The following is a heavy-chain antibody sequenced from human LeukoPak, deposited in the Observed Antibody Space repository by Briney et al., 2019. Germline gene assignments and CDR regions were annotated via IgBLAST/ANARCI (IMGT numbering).Heavy chain of an antibody. CDR1: GGSISSYY. Sequence: SETLSLTCTVSGGSISSYYWSWIRQTPGEGLQWIGGIKHSGSTDYNPSLKSRVTMSVDTSKNQFSLKLTSVTAADTAVYYCARDPDCGGDCYWPAWGQGTLVTVSS. J-gene: IGHJ5*02. CDR3: ARDPDCGGDCYWPA. CDR2: IKHSGST. D-gene: IGHD2-21*02. V-gene: IGHV4-34*01.